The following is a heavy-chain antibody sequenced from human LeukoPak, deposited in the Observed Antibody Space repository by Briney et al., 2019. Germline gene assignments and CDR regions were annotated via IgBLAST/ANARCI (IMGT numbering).Heavy chain of an antibody. D-gene: IGHD3-9*01. CDR1: GFTFDDYA. CDR2: ISGDGGST. V-gene: IGHV3-43*02. Sequence: GGSLRLSCAASGFTFDDYAMHWVRQAPEKGLEWVSLISGDGGSTYYADSVRGRFTISRDNSKNSLYLQMNSLRTEDTALYYCAKAARYYDILTGYYTPPDGADYWGQGTLVSVSS. J-gene: IGHJ4*02. CDR3: AKAARYYDILTGYYTPPDGADY.